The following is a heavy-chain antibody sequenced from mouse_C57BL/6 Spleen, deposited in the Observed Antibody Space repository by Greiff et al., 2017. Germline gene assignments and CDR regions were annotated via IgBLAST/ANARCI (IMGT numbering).Heavy chain of an antibody. J-gene: IGHJ1*03. CDR1: GFNINDYY. CDR3: KDGYYGGSSYCYLDD. V-gene: IGHV14-1*01. CDR2: IDPEDGDT. Sequence: EVQLQQSGAELVRPGASVKLSCTASGFNINDYYMHWVKQRPEQGLEWIGRIDPEDGDTEYAPKFQGKATMTADTSSSTAYLQLSRLTSEDTAVXYGKDGYYGGSSYCYLDDWGTGTTVTVSS. D-gene: IGHD1-1*01.